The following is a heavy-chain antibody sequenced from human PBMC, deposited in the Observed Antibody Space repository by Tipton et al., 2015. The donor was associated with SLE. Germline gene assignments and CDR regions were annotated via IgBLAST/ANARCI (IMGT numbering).Heavy chain of an antibody. V-gene: IGHV3-30*04. CDR2: ISYDGSNK. J-gene: IGHJ3*02. CDR3: ASLGYCSGGSCYDDAFDI. Sequence: RLSCAASGFTFSSYAMHWVRQAPGKGLEWVAVISYDGSNKYYADSVKGRFTISRDNSKNTLYLQMNSLRAEDTAVYYCASLGYCSGGSCYDDAFDIWGQGTMVTVSS. CDR1: GFTFSSYA. D-gene: IGHD2-15*01.